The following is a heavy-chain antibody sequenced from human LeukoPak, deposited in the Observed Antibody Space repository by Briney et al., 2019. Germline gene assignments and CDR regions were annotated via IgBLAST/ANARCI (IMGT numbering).Heavy chain of an antibody. V-gene: IGHV3-21*01. CDR1: GFTFSSYS. CDR3: ARDLAAADDY. J-gene: IGHJ4*02. D-gene: IGHD6-13*01. CDR2: ISSSGSYI. Sequence: GGSLRLSCAASGFTFSSYSMNWVRQAPGKGLEWVSSISSSGSYIYYADSVKGRFTISRDNAKNSLYLQMNSLRAEDTAVYYCARDLAAADDYWGQGTLVTVSS.